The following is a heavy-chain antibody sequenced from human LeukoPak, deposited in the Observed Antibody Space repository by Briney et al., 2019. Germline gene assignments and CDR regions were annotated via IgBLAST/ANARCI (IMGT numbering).Heavy chain of an antibody. CDR1: GYTFTGYY. D-gene: IGHD2-2*01. V-gene: IGHV1-2*02. J-gene: IGHJ4*02. Sequence: ASVKVSCKASGYTFTGYYIHWVRQAPGQGLEWMGWSSPNSGDTNYAQKFQGRVTMTRDTSISTAYMELSRLRSDDTAVYYCAKDVGEFCSSTNCYASEYWGQGTLVTVSS. CDR3: AKDVGEFCSSTNCYASEY. CDR2: SSPNSGDT.